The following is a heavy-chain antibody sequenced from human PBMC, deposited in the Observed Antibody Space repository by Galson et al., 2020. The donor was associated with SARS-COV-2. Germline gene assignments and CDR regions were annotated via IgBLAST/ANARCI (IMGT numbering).Heavy chain of an antibody. Sequence: GGSLRLSCAASGFTFNVYATSWVRQAPGKGLEWVSTITNSGDTTFYADSVKGRFTISRDNSKNTLYLQMNSLRAEDAAIYYCAKPSPYDSGNYLWDYWGPGTLVTVSS. V-gene: IGHV3-23*01. CDR1: GFTFNVYA. CDR2: ITNSGDTT. D-gene: IGHD3-10*01. J-gene: IGHJ4*02. CDR3: AKPSPYDSGNYLWDY.